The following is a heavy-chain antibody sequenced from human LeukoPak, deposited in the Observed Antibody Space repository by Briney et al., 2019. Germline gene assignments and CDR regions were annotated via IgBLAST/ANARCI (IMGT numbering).Heavy chain of an antibody. Sequence: SETLSLTCTVSGGSLSSYYWSWIRQPPGRGLEWIGYIYYSGSTNYNPSLKSRVTISVDTSKNQFSLKLSSVTAADTAVYYCARVGVGSSWPFDYWGQGTLVAVSS. D-gene: IGHD6-13*01. V-gene: IGHV4-59*01. J-gene: IGHJ4*02. CDR2: IYYSGST. CDR3: ARVGVGSSWPFDY. CDR1: GGSLSSYY.